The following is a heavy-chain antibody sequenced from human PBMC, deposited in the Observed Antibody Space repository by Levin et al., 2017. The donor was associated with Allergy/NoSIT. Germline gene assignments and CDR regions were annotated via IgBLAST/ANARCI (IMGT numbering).Heavy chain of an antibody. J-gene: IGHJ6*02. CDR1: GGSISSSSYY. V-gene: IGHV4-39*01. D-gene: IGHD6-25*01. CDR3: ARLYTAGGYGMDV. Sequence: SQTLSLTCTVSGGSISSSSYYWGWIRQPPGKGLEWIGSIYYSGSTYYNPSLKSRVTISVDTSKNQFSLKLSSVTAADTAVYYCARLYTAGGYGMDVWGQGTTVTVSS. CDR2: IYYSGST.